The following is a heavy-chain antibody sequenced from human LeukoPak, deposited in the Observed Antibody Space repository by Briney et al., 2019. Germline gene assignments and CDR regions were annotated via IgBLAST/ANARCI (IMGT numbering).Heavy chain of an antibody. CDR2: IYYSGST. V-gene: IGHV4-59*08. J-gene: IGHJ5*02. CDR3: AGLGISNWFDP. CDR1: GGSNSSYY. D-gene: IGHD6-13*01. Sequence: SETLSLTCTVSGGSNSSYYWSWIRQPPGKGLEWIGYIYYSGSTNYNPSLKSRVTISVDTSKNQFSLKLSSVTAADTAVYYCAGLGISNWFDPWGQGTLVTVSP.